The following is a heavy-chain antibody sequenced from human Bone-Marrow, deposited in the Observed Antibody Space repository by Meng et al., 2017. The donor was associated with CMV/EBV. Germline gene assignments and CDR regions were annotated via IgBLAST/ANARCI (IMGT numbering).Heavy chain of an antibody. CDR1: GFTFSRYW. CDR3: ARGPRWLDP. J-gene: IGHJ5*02. V-gene: IGHV3-7*04. CDR2: IKQDGSEK. Sequence: GESLKISCAASGFTFSRYWMSWVRQAPGKGLEWVANIKQDGSEKHYVDSVKGRFTISRDNAKNSLYLQMNSLRVEDTAVYYCARGPRWLDPWGQGTLGTFSS.